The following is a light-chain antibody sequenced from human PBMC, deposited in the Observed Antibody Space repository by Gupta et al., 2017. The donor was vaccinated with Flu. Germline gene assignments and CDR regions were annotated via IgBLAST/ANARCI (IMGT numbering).Light chain of an antibody. CDR2: GAS. V-gene: IGKV3-15*01. Sequence: EIVMTQSPATLSVSPGERATLSCRASQSVSSNLAWYQQKPGQAPRLLIYGASTRATGNPARFSGSGSATDFTLTISSLQSEDVAVYYCQQYNHQGTFGQGTKVEIK. CDR3: QQYNHQGT. J-gene: IGKJ1*01. CDR1: QSVSSN.